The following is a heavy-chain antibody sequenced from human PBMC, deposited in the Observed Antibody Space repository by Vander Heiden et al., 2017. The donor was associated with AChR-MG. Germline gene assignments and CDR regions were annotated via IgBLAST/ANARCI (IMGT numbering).Heavy chain of an antibody. D-gene: IGHD3-3*01. CDR2: IYHSGST. J-gene: IGHJ4*02. Sequence: QVQLQESGPGLVKPSETLSLTCAVSGYSISSGYYWGWIRQPPGKGLEWIGSIYHSGSTYYNPSLKSRVTISVDTSKNQCSLKLSSVTAADTAVYYCASFPDFWSGYHDYWGQGTLVTVSS. CDR3: ASFPDFWSGYHDY. V-gene: IGHV4-38-2*01. CDR1: GYSISSGYY.